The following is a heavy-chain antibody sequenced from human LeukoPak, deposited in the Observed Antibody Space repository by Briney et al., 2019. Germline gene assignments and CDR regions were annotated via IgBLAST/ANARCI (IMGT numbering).Heavy chain of an antibody. CDR1: GYTFTGYY. CDR2: INLSSGGT. CDR3: ARDLGVIVTTPTGYGC. V-gene: IGHV1-2*02. J-gene: IGHJ4*02. D-gene: IGHD5-12*01. Sequence: ASVKVSCKASGYTFTGYYMHWVRQAPGQGLEWMGWINLSSGGTNSAQKFLGRVTMTRDTSISTAYMELSRLRSDDTAVYYCARDLGVIVTTPTGYGCWGQGTLVTVSS.